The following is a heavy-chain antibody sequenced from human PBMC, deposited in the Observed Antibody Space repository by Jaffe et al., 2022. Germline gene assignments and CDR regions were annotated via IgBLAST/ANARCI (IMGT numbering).Heavy chain of an antibody. Sequence: QVQLVESGGGVVQPGGSLRLSCAASGFTFSSYGMHWVRQAPGKGLEWVAFIRYDGSNKYYADSVKGRFTISRDNSKNTLYLQMNSLRAEDTAVYYCAKASSSWRARSLDYWGQGTLVTVSS. J-gene: IGHJ4*02. CDR3: AKASSSWRARSLDY. D-gene: IGHD6-13*01. CDR2: IRYDGSNK. V-gene: IGHV3-30*02. CDR1: GFTFSSYG.